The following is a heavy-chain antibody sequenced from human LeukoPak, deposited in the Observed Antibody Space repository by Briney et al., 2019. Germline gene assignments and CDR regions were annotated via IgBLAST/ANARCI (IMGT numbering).Heavy chain of an antibody. Sequence: GGSLRLSCAASGFTFSSYGMHWVRQAPGKGLEWVAVISYDGSNKYYADCVKGRFTISRDNSKNTLYLQMNSLRAEDTAVYYCAKDLKWGAAAGSYYFDYWGQGTLVTVSS. V-gene: IGHV3-30*18. CDR3: AKDLKWGAAAGSYYFDY. CDR2: ISYDGSNK. CDR1: GFTFSSYG. J-gene: IGHJ4*02. D-gene: IGHD6-13*01.